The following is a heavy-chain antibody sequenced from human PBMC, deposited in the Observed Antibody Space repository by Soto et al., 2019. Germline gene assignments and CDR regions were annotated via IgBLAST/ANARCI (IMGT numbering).Heavy chain of an antibody. CDR1: GFSLSTFS. J-gene: IGHJ3*01. CDR3: TRDHSTGWPDAFDV. Sequence: GGSLRLSCAASGFSLSTFSLNWVRQAPGKGLEWVSSITSSPTYIYYADSVKGRFTISRDNAENSLYLQMNRLRAEDTAVYYCTRDHSTGWPDAFDVWGQGTMVTVSS. V-gene: IGHV3-21*01. CDR2: ITSSPTYI. D-gene: IGHD6-19*01.